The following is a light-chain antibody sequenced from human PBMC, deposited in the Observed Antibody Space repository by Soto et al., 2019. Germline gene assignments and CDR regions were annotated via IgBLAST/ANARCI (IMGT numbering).Light chain of an antibody. Sequence: DIVMTQSPDCLAVSLGEWATINCRSCQSVLFSTNYNNYLAWYQQKPGQPPKLLFYWASTRESGVPDRFSGSGSGTDFTLTICSLQPEDVADYHCQQYCSTPLSFGGGTKVDIK. V-gene: IGKV4-1*01. J-gene: IGKJ4*01. CDR1: QSVLFSTNYNNY. CDR2: WAS. CDR3: QQYCSTPLS.